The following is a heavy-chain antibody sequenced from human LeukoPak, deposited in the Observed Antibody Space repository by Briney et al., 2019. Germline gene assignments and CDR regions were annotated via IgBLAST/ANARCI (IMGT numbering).Heavy chain of an antibody. CDR2: INADGSTI. J-gene: IGHJ4*02. Sequence: PGGSLRLSCSASGFTFSSPWMHWVRQAPGKVLVWVSRINADGSTINYADSVEGRFTISRDNAKNTLYLQMNSLRAEDTAVYFCARGFLRRGSPVDFWGQGTPVTVTS. CDR1: GFTFSSPW. V-gene: IGHV3-74*01. D-gene: IGHD2/OR15-2a*01. CDR3: ARGFLRRGSPVDF.